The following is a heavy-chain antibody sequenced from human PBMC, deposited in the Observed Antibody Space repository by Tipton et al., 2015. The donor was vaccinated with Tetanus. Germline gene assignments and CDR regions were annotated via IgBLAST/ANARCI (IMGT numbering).Heavy chain of an antibody. D-gene: IGHD3-16*01. CDR2: IYSGGTT. CDR3: ANLIPGAGKVNRNRFYGLDV. V-gene: IGHV3-53*01. CDR1: GFTVSSNF. Sequence: SLRLSCAASGFTVSSNFMSWVRQAPGEGLEWVSIIYSGGTTYYADSVKGRFTISRDNSRNTLYLQMSSLRVEDTAVYYCANLIPGAGKVNRNRFYGLDVWGQGTTVTVSS. J-gene: IGHJ6*02.